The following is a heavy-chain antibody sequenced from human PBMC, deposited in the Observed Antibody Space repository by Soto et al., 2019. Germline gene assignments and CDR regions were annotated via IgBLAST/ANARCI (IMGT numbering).Heavy chain of an antibody. D-gene: IGHD1-26*01. CDR3: VGGSWFD. CDR2: ISWNGNFT. J-gene: IGHJ4*02. Sequence: DVQLVESGGDMVQPGRSLKLSCVGSGYSFEDYSMHWVRQAPGKGLEWVSGISWNGNFTGYADSVKGRFTISRDNAKNSLFLQMRSLSLEDTALYYCVGGSWFDWGQGTLVTVSS. CDR1: GYSFEDYS. V-gene: IGHV3-9*01.